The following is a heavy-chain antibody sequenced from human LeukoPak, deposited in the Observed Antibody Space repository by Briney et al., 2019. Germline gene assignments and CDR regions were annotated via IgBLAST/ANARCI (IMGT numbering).Heavy chain of an antibody. Sequence: SETLSLTCTVSGGSISSYYWSWIRQPPGKGLEWIGYIYYRGSTNYNPSLKSRVTISVDTSKNQFSLKLSSVTAADTAVYYCARGTMVRGVLTISFDYWGQGTLVTVSS. CDR1: GGSISSYY. V-gene: IGHV4-59*08. CDR3: ARGTMVRGVLTISFDY. D-gene: IGHD3-10*01. J-gene: IGHJ4*02. CDR2: IYYRGST.